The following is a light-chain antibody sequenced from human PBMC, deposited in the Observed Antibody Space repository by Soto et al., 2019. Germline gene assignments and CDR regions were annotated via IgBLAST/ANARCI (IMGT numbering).Light chain of an antibody. V-gene: IGKV3-11*01. CDR2: DAS. CDR3: QQRSNWPPIT. CDR1: QSVSSSY. Sequence: EIVLTQSPCTLSLSPGERSTLSCMSIQSVSSSYLAWYQQKPGQAPRLLIYDASNRATGIPARFSGSGSGTDFTLTISSLEPEDFAVYYCQQRSNWPPITFCQGTRLAIK. J-gene: IGKJ5*01.